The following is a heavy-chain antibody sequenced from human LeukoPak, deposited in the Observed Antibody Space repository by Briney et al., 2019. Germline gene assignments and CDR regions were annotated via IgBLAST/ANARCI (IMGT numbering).Heavy chain of an antibody. J-gene: IGHJ3*02. CDR1: GFTFSTYS. CDR2: ISFSTSTI. CDR3: ARDTHYYGSGSPAFDI. V-gene: IGHV3-48*01. D-gene: IGHD3-10*01. Sequence: GGPLRLSCVASGFTFSTYSMNWVRQAPGKGLEWVSYISFSTSTIYYADSVKGRFTISRDNAKNALYLQMNSLRAEDTAMYYCARDTHYYGSGSPAFDIWGQGTMVTVSS.